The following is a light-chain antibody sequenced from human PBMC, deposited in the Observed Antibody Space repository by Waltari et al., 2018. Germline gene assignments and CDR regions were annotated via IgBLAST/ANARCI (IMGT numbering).Light chain of an antibody. CDR2: WAS. V-gene: IGKV4-1*01. J-gene: IGKJ1*01. CDR3: QQYYSTPQA. Sequence: DIVMTQSPDSLAVSLGERATIHCKSSQSVLYSSNNKNYLAWYQKKPGQPPRLLIYWASTREAGVPDRFSGSGSGTDFTLTISSLQAEDVALYYCQQYYSTPQAFGQGTKVEI. CDR1: QSVLYSSNNKNY.